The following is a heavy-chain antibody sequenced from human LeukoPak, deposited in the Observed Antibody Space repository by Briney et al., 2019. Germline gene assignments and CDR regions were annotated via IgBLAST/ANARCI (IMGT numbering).Heavy chain of an antibody. D-gene: IGHD6-13*01. V-gene: IGHV3-33*06. J-gene: IGHJ5*02. CDR2: IWYDGSNK. Sequence: GRSLRLSCAASGFTFSSYGMHWVRQAPGKGLEWVAVIWYDGSNKYYADSVKGRFTISRDNSKNTLYLQMNSLRAEDTAVYYCAKDLRIAAAGTWGQGTLVTVSS. CDR3: AKDLRIAAAGT. CDR1: GFTFSSYG.